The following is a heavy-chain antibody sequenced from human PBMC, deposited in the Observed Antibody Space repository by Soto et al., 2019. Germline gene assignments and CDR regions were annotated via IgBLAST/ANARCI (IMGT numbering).Heavy chain of an antibody. Sequence: TSETLSLTCAVYGGSFSGYYWSWIRQPPGKGLEWIGEINHSGSTNYNPSLKSRVTISVDTSKNQFSLKLSSVTAADTAVYYCARGLRYFDNWGQGTLVTVSS. CDR1: GGSFSGYY. D-gene: IGHD3-9*01. CDR3: ARGLRYFDN. V-gene: IGHV4-34*01. CDR2: INHSGST. J-gene: IGHJ4*02.